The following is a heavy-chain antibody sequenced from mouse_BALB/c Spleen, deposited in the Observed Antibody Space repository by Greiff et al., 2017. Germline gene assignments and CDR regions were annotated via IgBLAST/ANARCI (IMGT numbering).Heavy chain of an antibody. CDR2: ISNGGGST. Sequence: DVQLVESGGGLVQPGGSLKLSCAASGFTFSSYTMSWVRQTPEKRLEWVAYISNGGGSTYYPDTVKGRFTISRDNAKNTLYLQMSSLKSEDTAMYYCARHERLGFDYWGQGTTLTVSS. CDR1: GFTFSSYT. V-gene: IGHV5-12-2*01. CDR3: ARHERLGFDY. D-gene: IGHD1-2*01. J-gene: IGHJ2*01.